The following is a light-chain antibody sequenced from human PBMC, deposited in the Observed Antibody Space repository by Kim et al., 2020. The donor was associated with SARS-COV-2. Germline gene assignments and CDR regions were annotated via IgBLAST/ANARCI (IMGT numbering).Light chain of an antibody. Sequence: LSPGDRATLSCRASQSVSSSYLGWYQQKPGQAPRLLIYGASSRATGIPDRFSGSGSGTDFTLTISRLEPEDFAVYYCHQYGSAFTFGPGTKVDIK. CDR3: HQYGSAFT. V-gene: IGKV3-20*01. CDR2: GAS. J-gene: IGKJ3*01. CDR1: QSVSSSY.